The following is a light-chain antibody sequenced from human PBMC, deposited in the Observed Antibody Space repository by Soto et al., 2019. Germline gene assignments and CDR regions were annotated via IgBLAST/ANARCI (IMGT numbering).Light chain of an antibody. CDR2: AAS. Sequence: DIQTTQSPSSLSASVGDRVTITCRASQGISTYLNCYQQKPGKAPKLLIYAASSLQSGVPSRFSGSGSETDFTLTISSLQPEDFATYSCQQSYSTTWTFGQGTKV. J-gene: IGKJ1*01. V-gene: IGKV1-39*01. CDR3: QQSYSTTWT. CDR1: QGISTY.